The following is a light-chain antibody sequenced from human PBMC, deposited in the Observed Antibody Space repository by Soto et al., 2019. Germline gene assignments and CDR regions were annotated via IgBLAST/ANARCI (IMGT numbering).Light chain of an antibody. CDR1: SSNIGSNT. CDR2: SNN. Sequence: QSVLTQPPSASGTPGQRGTISCSGSSSNIGSNTVNWYQQLPGTAPKLLIYSNNQRPSGVPDRFSGSKSGTSASLAISGLQSEDEADYYCAAWDDSLNGLVFGGGTKVTVL. V-gene: IGLV1-44*01. J-gene: IGLJ3*02. CDR3: AAWDDSLNGLV.